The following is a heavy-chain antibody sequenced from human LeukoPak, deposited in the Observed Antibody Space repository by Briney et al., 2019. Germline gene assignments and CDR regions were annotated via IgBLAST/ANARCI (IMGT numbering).Heavy chain of an antibody. V-gene: IGHV3-23*01. D-gene: IGHD2-21*02. CDR3: AKKGDNYDYGMDV. CDR1: GFTFTSYV. J-gene: IGHJ6*02. CDR2: ISGSGGST. Sequence: GGSLRLSCAASGFTFTSYVMRWVRQAPGKGLEWVSDISGSGGSTYYADSVKGRFTISRDNSKNTLHLQMNSLRAEDAAVYYCAKKGDNYDYGMDVWGQGTTVTVSS.